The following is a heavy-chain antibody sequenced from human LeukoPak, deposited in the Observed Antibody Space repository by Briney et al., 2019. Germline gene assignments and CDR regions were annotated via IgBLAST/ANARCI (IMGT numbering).Heavy chain of an antibody. CDR2: ISGSGGST. J-gene: IGHJ4*02. D-gene: IGHD3-22*01. CDR1: GFTFSSYA. V-gene: IGHV3-23*01. Sequence: PGGSLRLSCAASGFTFSSYAMSWVRQAPGKGLEWVSAISGSGGSTYYADSVKGRFTISRDNSKNTLYLQMNSLRAEDTAVYYCAKAFYDNSGYYLDYWGQGTLVTVSS. CDR3: AKAFYDNSGYYLDY.